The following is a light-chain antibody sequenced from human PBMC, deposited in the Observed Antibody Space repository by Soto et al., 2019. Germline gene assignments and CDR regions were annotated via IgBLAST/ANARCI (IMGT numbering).Light chain of an antibody. CDR3: QQRSNWPLT. Sequence: EIVLTQSPATLSLSPGERATLSCRASQSINRNLAWYRQKPGQAPRLLIYDASNRATGIPARFSGSGSGTDFTLTISSLEPEDFAVYYCQQRSNWPLTFGGGTKVDIK. J-gene: IGKJ4*01. CDR2: DAS. V-gene: IGKV3-11*01. CDR1: QSINRN.